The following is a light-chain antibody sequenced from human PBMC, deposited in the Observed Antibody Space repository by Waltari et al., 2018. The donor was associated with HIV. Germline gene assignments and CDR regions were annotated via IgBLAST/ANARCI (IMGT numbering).Light chain of an antibody. Sequence: HSALTQPASVSGSPGQSVTISCSGISFGADIYNFVSWYQQHPGKAPRLLLYGVVNRSPCIPYRCSGSKSDATASLTISGLQSDDEAFYYCATHSTTDFLLFGGGTKLTVL. CDR3: ATHSTTDFLL. J-gene: IGLJ2*01. CDR2: GVV. V-gene: IGLV2-14*01. CDR1: SFGADIYNF.